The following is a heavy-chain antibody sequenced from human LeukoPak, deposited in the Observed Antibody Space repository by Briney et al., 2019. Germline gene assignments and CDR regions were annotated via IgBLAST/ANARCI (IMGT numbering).Heavy chain of an antibody. CDR3: ARALDRARPGDAFDI. CDR1: GYTFTSYD. V-gene: IGHV1-18*01. J-gene: IGHJ3*02. CDR2: ISAYNGNT. Sequence: GASVKVSCKASGYTFTSYDINWVRQAPGQGLEWMGWISAYNGNTNYAQKLQGRVTMTTDTSTSTAYMELRSLRSDDTAVYYCARALDRARPGDAFDIWGQGTMVTVSS. D-gene: IGHD1-14*01.